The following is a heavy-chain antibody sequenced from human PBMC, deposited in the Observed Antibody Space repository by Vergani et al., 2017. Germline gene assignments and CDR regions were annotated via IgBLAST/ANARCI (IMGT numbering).Heavy chain of an antibody. CDR2: IYTSGST. D-gene: IGHD5-24*01. CDR1: GGSISSYY. CDR3: ARAFVPLRYHRDCYSYSFDL. J-gene: IGHJ2*01. Sequence: QVQLQESGPGLVKPSETLSLTCTVSGGSISSYYWSWIRQPAGKGLEWIGRIYTSGSTNYNPSLKSRVTMSVDTSKNQFSLKLSSVTAADTAVYYCARAFVPLRYHRDCYSYSFDLLGRGTLVTVSS. V-gene: IGHV4-4*07.